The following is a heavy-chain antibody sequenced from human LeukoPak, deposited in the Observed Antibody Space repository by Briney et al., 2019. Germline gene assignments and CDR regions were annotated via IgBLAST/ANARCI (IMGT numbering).Heavy chain of an antibody. V-gene: IGHV4-59*08. CDR2: IYYSGST. Sequence: SETLSLTCTVSGGSISSYYWGWIRQPPGKGLEWIGSIYYSGSTNYNPSLKSRVTISVDTSKNQFSLKLSSVTAADTAVYYCARGPMVRGVIKGAFDYWGQGTLVTVSS. CDR1: GGSISSYY. J-gene: IGHJ4*02. CDR3: ARGPMVRGVIKGAFDY. D-gene: IGHD3-10*01.